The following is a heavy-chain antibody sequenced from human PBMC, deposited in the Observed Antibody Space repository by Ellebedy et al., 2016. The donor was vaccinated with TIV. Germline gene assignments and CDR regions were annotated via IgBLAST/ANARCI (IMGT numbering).Heavy chain of an antibody. CDR2: IITNSLYK. D-gene: IGHD3-10*01. Sequence: GESLKISCTASGFIFSSRCLHWVRQAPGRGLEWVSSIITNSLYKTYRDSVKGRFTISRDNARSSLSLQMDSLRAEDTAVYYCATGRGEGGLPSFLDLWGQGTLVSVST. CDR1: GFIFSSRC. J-gene: IGHJ4*02. CDR3: ATGRGEGGLPSFLDL. V-gene: IGHV3-21*01.